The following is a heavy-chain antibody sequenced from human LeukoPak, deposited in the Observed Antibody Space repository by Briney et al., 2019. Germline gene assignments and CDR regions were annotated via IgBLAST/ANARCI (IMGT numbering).Heavy chain of an antibody. J-gene: IGHJ2*01. D-gene: IGHD2-21*02. CDR1: GFTFSSYA. Sequence: GRSLRLSCAASGFTFSSYATHWVRQAPGKGLEWVAVISYDGSNKYYADSVKGRFTISRDNAENSLYLQMNSLRAEDTAVYYCARDRTVVVTAPYWYFDLWGRGTLVTVSS. V-gene: IGHV3-30-3*01. CDR2: ISYDGSNK. CDR3: ARDRTVVVTAPYWYFDL.